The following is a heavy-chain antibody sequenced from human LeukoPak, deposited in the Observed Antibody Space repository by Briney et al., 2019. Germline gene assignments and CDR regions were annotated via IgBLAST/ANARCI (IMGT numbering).Heavy chain of an antibody. J-gene: IGHJ4*02. CDR2: VYHSGST. V-gene: IGHV4-4*09. Sequence: SETLSLTCTVSGGSISSYYWSWIRQPPGKGLEWVGYVYHSGSTDYNPSLKSRVTISVDTSKSQFSLKLTSVTAADTAVYYCATLTTVVTAYYFDHWGQGTLVTVSS. CDR3: ATLTTVVTAYYFDH. CDR1: GGSISSYY. D-gene: IGHD4-23*01.